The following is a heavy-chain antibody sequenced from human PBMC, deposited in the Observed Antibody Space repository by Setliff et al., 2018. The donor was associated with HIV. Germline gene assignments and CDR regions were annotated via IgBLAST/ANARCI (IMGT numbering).Heavy chain of an antibody. D-gene: IGHD5-12*01. CDR3: VRDQGYDSDLYKFYFDS. Sequence: PGGSLRLSCAASGFTVDNYGMSGARQSPGKGLEWVSTINWNGVTTYYADSVKGRFTISRDNAKNSLYLQMNSLRVEEDTALYYCVRDQGYDSDLYKFYFDSWGQGTLVTVSS. CDR2: INWNGVTT. V-gene: IGHV3-20*04. J-gene: IGHJ4*02. CDR1: GFTVDNYG.